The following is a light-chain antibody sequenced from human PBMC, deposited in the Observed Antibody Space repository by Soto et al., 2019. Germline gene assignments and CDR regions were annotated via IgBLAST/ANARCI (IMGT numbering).Light chain of an antibody. CDR3: QQYGSSAPIT. CDR1: QSVSSNY. CDR2: DAS. V-gene: IGKV3-20*01. Sequence: EIVLTQSPGTLSLSPGERATLSCRASQSVSSNYLAWYQQKPGQAPSLLIYDASSRATGIPDRFSGSGSGTDVTLTISRREPEDFAMYYCQQYGSSAPITFGQGTRLEIE. J-gene: IGKJ5*01.